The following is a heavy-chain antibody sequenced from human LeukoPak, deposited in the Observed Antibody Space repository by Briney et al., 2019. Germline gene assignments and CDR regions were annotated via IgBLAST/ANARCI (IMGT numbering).Heavy chain of an antibody. J-gene: IGHJ4*02. CDR2: INPNSGGT. V-gene: IGHV1-2*02. D-gene: IGHD3-16*02. Sequence: GASVKVSCKASGYTFTGYYMHWVRQAPGQGLEWMGWINPNSGGTNYAQKFQGRVTMTRDTSISTAYMELSRLRSDDTAVYYCARDPGLRLGELSQFDYWGQGTLVTVSS. CDR1: GYTFTGYY. CDR3: ARDPGLRLGELSQFDY.